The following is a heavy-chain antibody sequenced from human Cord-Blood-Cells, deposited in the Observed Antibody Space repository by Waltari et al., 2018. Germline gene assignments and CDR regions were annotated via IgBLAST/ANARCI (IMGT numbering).Heavy chain of an antibody. CDR1: GGSFSGYS. D-gene: IGHD3-22*01. V-gene: IGHV4-34*01. CDR2: INHSGST. CDR3: ARGGRITMIVVVKKAFDY. J-gene: IGHJ4*02. Sequence: QVQLQQWGAGLLKPSETLSLTCAVYGGSFSGYSWRWIRQPPGKGLEWIGEINHSGSTNYNPSLKSRVTISVDTSKNQFSLKLSSVTAADTAVYYCARGGRITMIVVVKKAFDYWGQGTLVTVSS.